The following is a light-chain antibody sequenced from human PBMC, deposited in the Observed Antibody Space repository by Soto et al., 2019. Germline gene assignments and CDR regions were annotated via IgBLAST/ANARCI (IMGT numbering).Light chain of an antibody. Sequence: NLRTQSPATLYLYPGETATLSCRASQSVPGTYLAWYLQTPGQAPRLLIYGISKRATGIPDRFSGSGSGTDFSLTISRLEPEDFAVYYCQQDGNSPSTFGQGTKVDIK. J-gene: IGKJ2*01. CDR1: QSVPGTY. V-gene: IGKV3-20*01. CDR3: QQDGNSPST. CDR2: GIS.